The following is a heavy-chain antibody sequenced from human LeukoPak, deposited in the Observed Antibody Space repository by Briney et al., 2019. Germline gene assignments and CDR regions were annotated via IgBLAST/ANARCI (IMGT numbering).Heavy chain of an antibody. Sequence: PSETLSLTCTVSGGSISSSSYYWGWIRQPPGKGLEWIGSIYYSGSTYYNPSLKSRVTISVDTSKNQFSLKLSSVTAADTAVYYCALNFWSGYLHYYYYYYMDVWGKGTTVTVSS. V-gene: IGHV4-39*01. CDR1: GGSISSSSYY. CDR2: IYYSGST. CDR3: ALNFWSGYLHYYYYYYMDV. J-gene: IGHJ6*03. D-gene: IGHD3-3*01.